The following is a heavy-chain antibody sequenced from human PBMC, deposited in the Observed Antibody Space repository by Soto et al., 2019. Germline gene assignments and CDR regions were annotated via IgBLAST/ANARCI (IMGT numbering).Heavy chain of an antibody. J-gene: IGHJ4*02. D-gene: IGHD3-22*01. Sequence: PGGSLRLSCAASGFPSSNYLMHWVRHAPGKGLEYVSSISTNGGSTHYADSVKGRFPISRDNSKNTQYLQMSSLRADDTAVYYCVKGEYYYDSSGYYPFDYWGQGTLVTVSS. CDR2: ISTNGGST. CDR3: VKGEYYYDSSGYYPFDY. CDR1: GFPSSNYL. V-gene: IGHV3-64D*06.